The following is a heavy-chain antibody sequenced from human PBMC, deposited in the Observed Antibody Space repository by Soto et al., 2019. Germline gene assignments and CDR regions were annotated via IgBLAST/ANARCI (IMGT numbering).Heavy chain of an antibody. CDR1: GFICSNVW. CDR2: IKSKSDDGTT. CDR3: NTYGVGATQSWFDP. Sequence: GGSLRLSCAGSGFICSNVWMNWARQAPGKGLEWVGHIKSKSDDGTTDYAAPVKGRFTISRDDSKNTLYLEMTSLQSEDTALYYCNTYGVGATQSWFDPSRQGTLVTDSS. D-gene: IGHD1-26*01. J-gene: IGHJ5*01. V-gene: IGHV3-15*01.